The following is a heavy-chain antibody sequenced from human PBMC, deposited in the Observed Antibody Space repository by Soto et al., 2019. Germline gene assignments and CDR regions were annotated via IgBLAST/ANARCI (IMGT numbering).Heavy chain of an antibody. D-gene: IGHD2-15*01. CDR1: GFTFRSYG. CDR3: AKDGEDIVVVVAATPLQH. V-gene: IGHV3-30*18. Sequence: GGSLRLSCAASGFTFRSYGMHWVRQAPGKGLEWVAVISYDGSNKYYADSVKGRFTISRDNSKNTLYLQMNSLRAEDTAVYYCAKDGEDIVVVVAATPLQHWGQGTLVTVSS. CDR2: ISYDGSNK. J-gene: IGHJ1*01.